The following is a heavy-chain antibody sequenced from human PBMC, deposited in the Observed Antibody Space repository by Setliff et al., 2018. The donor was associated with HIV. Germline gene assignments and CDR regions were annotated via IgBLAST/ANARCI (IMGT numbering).Heavy chain of an antibody. CDR1: GGPISSSGYY. CDR2: VYFSGKT. J-gene: IGHJ6*03. D-gene: IGHD3-3*01. CDR3: ARGTAYYNFWSGYSQDYYYYMDV. V-gene: IGHV4-39*07. Sequence: SETLSLTCTVSGGPISSSGYYWGWVRQPPGKGLEWIGNVYFSGKTYYNPSLKSRVTISVDTSKNQFSLKLSSVTAADTAVYYCARGTAYYNFWSGYSQDYYYYMDVWGKGTTVTVSS.